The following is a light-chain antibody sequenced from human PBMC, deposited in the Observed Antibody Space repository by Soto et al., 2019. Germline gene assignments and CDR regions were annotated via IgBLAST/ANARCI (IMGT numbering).Light chain of an antibody. Sequence: DIQMTQSPSSLSASVGDRVTITCRASQDISNYLNWYQQRPGKAPKLLNYDASNLERGVPSRFSGTRSGTHFTFAITSLQPEDVATYYCQQSDSLPLTFGQGTRLEI. CDR1: QDISNY. CDR3: QQSDSLPLT. V-gene: IGKV1-33*01. CDR2: DAS. J-gene: IGKJ5*01.